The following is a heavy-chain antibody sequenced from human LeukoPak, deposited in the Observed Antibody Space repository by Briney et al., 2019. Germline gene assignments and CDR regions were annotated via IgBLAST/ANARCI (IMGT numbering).Heavy chain of an antibody. D-gene: IGHD2/OR15-2a*01. CDR3: ARGYHYVHGMDA. Sequence: AAGHGSSHASGYAFIIYDINWVRPAPGQGLEYMGWMNPNSGYTGSAEQFHSRVTMTRDTFIQTAYWELTTVTSDDTAVYYCARGYHYVHGMDAWGQGTTVSVSS. V-gene: IGHV1-8*02. J-gene: IGHJ6*02. CDR1: GYAFIIYD. CDR2: MNPNSGYT.